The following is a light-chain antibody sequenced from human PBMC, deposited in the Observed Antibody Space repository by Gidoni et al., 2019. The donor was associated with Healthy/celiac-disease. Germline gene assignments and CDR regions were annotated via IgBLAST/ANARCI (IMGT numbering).Light chain of an antibody. CDR2: WAS. CDR1: QSVLYSSNNMNY. CDR3: QQYSSTLSYT. J-gene: IGKJ2*01. V-gene: IGKV4-1*01. Sequence: DIVMDQSPDSLAVSLGERATINCKSSQSVLYSSNNMNYLAWYQQKPGQPPKLLIYWASTRESGVPDRFSGSGSGTDFTLTISSLQAEDVAVYYCQQYSSTLSYTFGQGTKLEIK.